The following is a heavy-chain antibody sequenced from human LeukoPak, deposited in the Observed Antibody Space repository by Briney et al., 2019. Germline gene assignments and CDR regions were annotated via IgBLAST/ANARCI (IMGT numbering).Heavy chain of an antibody. CDR3: AKELYIVVGY. V-gene: IGHV3-23*01. CDR2: ISGSGGST. J-gene: IGHJ4*02. D-gene: IGHD2-21*01. CDR1: GFTFISYA. Sequence: AGSLRLSCAASGFTFISYAMSWVRQAPGKGLEWVSAISGSGGSTYYADSVKGRFTISRDNAKNTLYLQMNNLRAEDTAVYYCAKELYIVVGYWGQGTLVTVSS.